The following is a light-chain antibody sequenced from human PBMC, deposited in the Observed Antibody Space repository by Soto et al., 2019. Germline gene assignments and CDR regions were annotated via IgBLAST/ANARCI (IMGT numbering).Light chain of an antibody. CDR3: QQYYAPPVT. CDR2: WAS. J-gene: IGKJ5*01. V-gene: IGKV4-1*01. Sequence: DIVMTQSPDSLAVSLGERATINCKSSQSLLFISNQKNYLAWYQQKPGQPPKLLIYWASTRESGVPDRFIGSGSGTDFTLPISSLQAEDVAVYYCQQYYAPPVTFGQGTRLEIK. CDR1: QSLLFISNQKNY.